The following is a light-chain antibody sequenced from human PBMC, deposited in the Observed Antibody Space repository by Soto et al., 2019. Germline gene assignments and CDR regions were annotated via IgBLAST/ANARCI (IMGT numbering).Light chain of an antibody. CDR1: QSISIY. V-gene: IGKV1-5*01. CDR2: DAS. CDR3: QQYYTYPRT. Sequence: DIRMTQSPSTLSASTGDRVTITCRASQSISIYLAWYQQKPGKAPKLIIYDASNLESGVPSRFSGSGSGTEFPLTSSILQADDFATYYCQQYYTYPRTFGQGTRVDIK. J-gene: IGKJ5*01.